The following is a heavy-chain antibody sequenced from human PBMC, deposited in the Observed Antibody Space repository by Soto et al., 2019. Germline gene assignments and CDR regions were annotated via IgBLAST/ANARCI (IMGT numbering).Heavy chain of an antibody. D-gene: IGHD3-22*01. V-gene: IGHV1-69*01. CDR2: IIPIFGTA. CDR3: AREGGSSGYPGYFDL. CDR1: GGTFSSYA. J-gene: IGHJ2*01. Sequence: QVQLVQSGAEVKKPGSSVKVSCKASGGTFSSYAISWVRQAPGQGLEWMGGIIPIFGTANYAQKFQGRVTITADESTSTAYKELSSLRSEDTAVYYCAREGGSSGYPGYFDLWGRGTLVTVSS.